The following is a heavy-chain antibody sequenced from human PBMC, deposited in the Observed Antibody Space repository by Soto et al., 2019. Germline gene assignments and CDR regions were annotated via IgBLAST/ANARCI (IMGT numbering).Heavy chain of an antibody. CDR1: GYTFTSYA. CDR2: INAGNGNT. V-gene: IGHV1-3*01. CDR3: ARGQWRWVDDYYYGMDV. J-gene: IGHJ6*02. D-gene: IGHD5-12*01. Sequence: QVQLVQSGAEVKEPGASVKVSCKASGYTFTSYAMHWVRQAPGQRLEWMGWINAGNGNTKYSQKIQGRVTITRDTSASTAYMELSSLRSEDTAVYYCARGQWRWVDDYYYGMDVWGQGTTVTVSS.